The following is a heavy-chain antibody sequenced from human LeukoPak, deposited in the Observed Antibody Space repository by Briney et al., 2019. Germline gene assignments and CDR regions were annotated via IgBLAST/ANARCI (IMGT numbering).Heavy chain of an antibody. CDR2: ISSSGSTI. J-gene: IGHJ4*02. D-gene: IGHD4-17*01. CDR1: GFTFSDYY. Sequence: PGGSLRLSCAASGFTFSDYYMSWIRQAPGKGLEWVSHISSSGSTIYYADSVKGRFTISRDNAKNSLYLQMNSLRAEDTAVYYCARDRIYGDLEYYFDYWGQGTLVTVSS. CDR3: ARDRIYGDLEYYFDY. V-gene: IGHV3-11*01.